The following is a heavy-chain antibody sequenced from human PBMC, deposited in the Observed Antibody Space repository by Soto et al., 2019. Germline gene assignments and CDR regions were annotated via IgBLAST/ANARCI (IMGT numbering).Heavy chain of an antibody. J-gene: IGHJ4*02. CDR2: ISAHNGNT. V-gene: IGHV1-18*03. CDR3: ARGRYEDY. CDR1: GYTFTSYG. D-gene: IGHD1-1*01. Sequence: VHLVQSGAEVKKPGASVKVSCKGSGYTFTSYGITWVRQAPGQGLEWMGWISAHNGNTDYAQKLQGRVIVTRDTSTSTAYMELRSLRSDDLGVYYCARGRYEDYGGQGALVTVSS.